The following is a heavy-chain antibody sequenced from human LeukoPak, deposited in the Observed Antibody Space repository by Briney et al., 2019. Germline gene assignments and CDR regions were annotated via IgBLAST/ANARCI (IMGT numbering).Heavy chain of an antibody. CDR1: GYTFTGYY. CDR2: INPNSGGT. D-gene: IGHD6-13*01. J-gene: IGHJ4*02. V-gene: IGHV1-2*02. CDR3: ARGYSSSWYVDY. Sequence: ASVKVSCKASGYTFTGYYMHWVRQAPGQGLEWMGWINPNSGGTNYAQKLQGRVTMTRDTSISTAYMELSRLRSDDTAVYYCARGYSSSWYVDYWGQGTLVTVSS.